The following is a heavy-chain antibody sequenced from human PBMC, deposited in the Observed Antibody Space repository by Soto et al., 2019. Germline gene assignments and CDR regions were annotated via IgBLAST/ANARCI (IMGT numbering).Heavy chain of an antibody. CDR1: GFSFSTYG. CDR3: AEDHGNGMDV. J-gene: IGHJ6*02. CDR2: ISYDGRNK. V-gene: IGHV3-30*18. Sequence: QVQLVESGGGVVQPGRSLRLSCAASGFSFSTYGMHWVRQAPGQGLEWVAVISYDGRNKYYADSVKGRFTISRDNSKNALYLRMNSLRAGDTAVYYCAEDHGNGMDVWGQGTTVTVS. D-gene: IGHD2-8*01.